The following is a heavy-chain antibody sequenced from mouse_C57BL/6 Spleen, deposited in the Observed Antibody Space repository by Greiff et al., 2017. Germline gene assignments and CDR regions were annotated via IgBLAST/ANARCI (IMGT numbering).Heavy chain of an antibody. J-gene: IGHJ2*01. CDR1: GYAFSSSW. Sequence: QVQLQQSGPELVKPGASVKISCKASGYAFSSSWMNWVKQRPGKGLEWIGRIYPGDGYTNYTGKFKGKATLTADKSSSTAYMQLSSLTSEDSAVYFCARDRAAVVAYSFDYWGQGTTLTVSS. V-gene: IGHV1-82*01. CDR2: IYPGDGYT. CDR3: ARDRAAVVAYSFDY. D-gene: IGHD1-1*01.